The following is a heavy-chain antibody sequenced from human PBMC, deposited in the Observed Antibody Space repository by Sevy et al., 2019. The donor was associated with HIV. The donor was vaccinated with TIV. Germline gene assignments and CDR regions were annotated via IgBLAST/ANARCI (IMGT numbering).Heavy chain of an antibody. J-gene: IGHJ4*02. V-gene: IGHV3-21*01. D-gene: IGHD3-10*01. CDR1: GFTFNTYN. CDR3: ARASLLIRGYYHFDY. CDR2: ISDSSSYI. Sequence: GGSLRLSCAASGFTFNTYNMHWVRQAPGRGLEWVSGISDSSSYIYYADSVKGRFTIPRDNSKNTLYLQMNSLRAEDTAVYYCARASLLIRGYYHFDYWGQGTLVTVSS.